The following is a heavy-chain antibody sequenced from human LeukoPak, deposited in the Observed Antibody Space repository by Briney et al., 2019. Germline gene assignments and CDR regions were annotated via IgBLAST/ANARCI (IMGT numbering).Heavy chain of an antibody. CDR1: GFTFSSYA. CDR2: ISGSGGST. J-gene: IGHJ4*02. D-gene: IGHD3-22*01. V-gene: IGHV3-23*01. Sequence: AGGSLRLSCAASGFTFSSYAMSWVRQAPGKGLEWVSAISGSGGSTYYADSVKGRFTISRDNSKNTLYLQMNSLRAEDTAVYYCAKEMYYDSSAQTFDYWGQGTLVTVSS. CDR3: AKEMYYDSSAQTFDY.